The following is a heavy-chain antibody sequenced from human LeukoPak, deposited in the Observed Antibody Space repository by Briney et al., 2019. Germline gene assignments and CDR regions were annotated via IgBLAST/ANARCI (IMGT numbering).Heavy chain of an antibody. Sequence: GGSLRLSCAASGFTFSSYWMHWVRQAPGKGLVWVSRINRDGSSTSYADSVKGRFTISRDNAKNTLSLQMSSLRAEDTAIYYCAKVGPRGFDAFDIWGQGTMVTVSS. V-gene: IGHV3-74*01. D-gene: IGHD3/OR15-3a*01. CDR2: INRDGSST. J-gene: IGHJ3*02. CDR1: GFTFSSYW. CDR3: AKVGPRGFDAFDI.